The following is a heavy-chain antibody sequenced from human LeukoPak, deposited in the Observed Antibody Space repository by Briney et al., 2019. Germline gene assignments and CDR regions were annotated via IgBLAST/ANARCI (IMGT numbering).Heavy chain of an antibody. V-gene: IGHV3-23*01. Sequence: GGSLRLSCAASGFTFSSYAMSWVRQAPGKGLEWVSASSGSGGSTYYADSVKGRFTISRDNSKSTLYLQMNSLRAEDTAVYYCVSLLGSTSYGGQGTLVTVSS. CDR3: VSLLGSTSY. J-gene: IGHJ4*02. CDR1: GFTFSSYA. D-gene: IGHD1-26*01. CDR2: SSGSGGST.